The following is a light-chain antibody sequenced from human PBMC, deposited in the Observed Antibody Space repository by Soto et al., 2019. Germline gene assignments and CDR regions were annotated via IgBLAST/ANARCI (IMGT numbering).Light chain of an antibody. CDR3: LQYGRSPT. V-gene: IGKV3-15*01. Sequence: EIVMTQSPATLSVSPGERATLSCRASQSVSSNLAWYQQKPGQAPRLLIYGASTRATGIPARFSGSGSGTEFTLTISSLQSEDSAVYYCLQYGRSPTFGPGTKVHIK. CDR2: GAS. J-gene: IGKJ3*01. CDR1: QSVSSN.